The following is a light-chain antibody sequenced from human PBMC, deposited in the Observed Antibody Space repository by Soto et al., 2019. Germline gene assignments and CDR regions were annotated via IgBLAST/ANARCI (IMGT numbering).Light chain of an antibody. CDR2: EVS. CDR3: SSYTTSSTPL. V-gene: IGLV2-14*03. J-gene: IGLJ2*01. Sequence: QSVLTQPASVSGSPGQSITISCTGTSSDFAVYNYVSWYQLHPGKAPKLMIFEVSHRPSGVSYRFSGSKSGNTASLTISGLQAEDEATYFCSSYTTSSTPLFGGGTKLTVL. CDR1: SSDFAVYNY.